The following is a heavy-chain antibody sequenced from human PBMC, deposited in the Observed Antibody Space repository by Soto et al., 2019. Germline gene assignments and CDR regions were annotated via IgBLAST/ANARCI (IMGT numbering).Heavy chain of an antibody. V-gene: IGHV1-18*04. J-gene: IGHJ4*02. Sequence: ASVKVSCKTSGYTFSSYSLNWVRQAPGQGLEWMAWISTYSGNTHYAERVQGRVTVTLDKSARTAFMEMRGLASDDTAVYFCARDNGYYDLWGQGTLVTVSS. CDR3: ARDNGYYDL. CDR1: GYTFSSYS. CDR2: ISTYSGNT.